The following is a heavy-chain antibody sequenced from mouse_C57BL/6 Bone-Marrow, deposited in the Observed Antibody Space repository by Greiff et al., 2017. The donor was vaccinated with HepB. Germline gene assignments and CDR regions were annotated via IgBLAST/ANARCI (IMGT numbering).Heavy chain of an antibody. J-gene: IGHJ1*03. CDR1: GYTFTSYW. V-gene: IGHV1-53*01. Sequence: VQLQQPGTELVKPGASVKLSCKASGYTFTSYWMHWVKQRPGQGLEWIGNINPSNGGTNYNEKFKSKATLTVDKSSSTAYMQLSSLTSEDSAVYYCARSTTVVALYWYFDVWGTGTTVTVSS. CDR3: ARSTTVVALYWYFDV. CDR2: INPSNGGT. D-gene: IGHD1-1*01.